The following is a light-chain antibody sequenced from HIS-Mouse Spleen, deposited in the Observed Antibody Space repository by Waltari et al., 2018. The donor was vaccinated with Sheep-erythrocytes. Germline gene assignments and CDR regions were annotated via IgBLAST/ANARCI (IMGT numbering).Light chain of an antibody. CDR1: SSNIGAGYD. CDR2: GNS. CDR3: QSYDSSLSGVV. Sequence: QSALTPPRSVSGAPGPRVTISCTGSSSNIGAGYDVHWYQQLPGTAPKLLIYGNSNRPSGVPDRFSGSKSGTSASLAITGLQAEDEADYYCQSYDSSLSGVVFGGGTKLTVL. J-gene: IGLJ2*01. V-gene: IGLV1-40*01.